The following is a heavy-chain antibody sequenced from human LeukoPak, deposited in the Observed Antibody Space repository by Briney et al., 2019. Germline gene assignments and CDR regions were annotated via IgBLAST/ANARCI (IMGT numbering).Heavy chain of an antibody. CDR3: AREANARFDY. J-gene: IGHJ4*02. CDR2: ISQDGSEK. D-gene: IGHD1-1*01. CDR1: GFTFSSYW. Sequence: SGGSLRLSCAASGFTFSSYWMCWLRQAPGKGLEWVATISQDGSEKFYVDSAKGRFTVSRDNAKTSLYLQMNSLRAEDTAVYYCAREANARFDYWGQGTLVTVSS. V-gene: IGHV3-7*01.